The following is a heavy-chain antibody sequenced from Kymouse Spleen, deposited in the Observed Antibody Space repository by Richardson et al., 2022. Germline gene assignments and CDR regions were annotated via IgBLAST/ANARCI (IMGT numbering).Heavy chain of an antibody. D-gene: IGHD2-8*01. CDR2: IYYSGST. CDR1: GGSISSGGYY. CDR3: ARDGGCTNGVCYYYYGMDV. V-gene: IGHV4-31*03. J-gene: IGHJ6*02. Sequence: QVQLQESGPGLVKPSQTLSLTCTVSGGSISSGGYYWSWIRQHPGKGLEWIGYIYYSGSTYYNPSLKSRVTISVDTSKNQFSLKLSSVTAADTAVYYCARDGGCTNGVCYYYYGMDVWGQGTTVTVSS.